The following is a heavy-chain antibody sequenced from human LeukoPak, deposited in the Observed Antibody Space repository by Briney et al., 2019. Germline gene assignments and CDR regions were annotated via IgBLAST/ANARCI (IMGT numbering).Heavy chain of an antibody. CDR1: GYTLTSYG. V-gene: IGHV1-18*01. CDR2: ISAYNGNT. CDR3: ARDGLLPAARLVDY. D-gene: IGHD2-2*01. J-gene: IGHJ4*02. Sequence: ASVKVSCKXSGYTLTSYGISWVRQAPGQGLEWMGRISAYNGNTNYAQKLQGRVTMTTDTSTSTAYMELRSLRSDDTAVYYCARDGLLPAARLVDYWGQGTLVTVSS.